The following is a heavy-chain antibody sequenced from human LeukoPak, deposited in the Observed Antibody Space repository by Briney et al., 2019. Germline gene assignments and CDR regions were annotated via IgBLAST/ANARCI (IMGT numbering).Heavy chain of an antibody. CDR1: GFTFSSYS. CDR2: ISSSSSYI. D-gene: IGHD3-3*01. CDR3: ARGNYDFWSGPINWFDP. Sequence: GGSLRLSCAASGFTFSSYSMNWVRQAPGKGLEWVSSISSSSSYIYYADSVKGRFTISRDNAKNSLYLQMNSLRAEDTAVYYCARGNYDFWSGPINWFDPWGQGTLVTVSS. V-gene: IGHV3-21*01. J-gene: IGHJ5*02.